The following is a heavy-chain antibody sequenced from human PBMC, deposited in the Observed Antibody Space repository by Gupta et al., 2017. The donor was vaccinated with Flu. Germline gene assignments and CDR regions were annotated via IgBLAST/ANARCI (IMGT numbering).Heavy chain of an antibody. CDR2: IHYSGST. J-gene: IGHJ4*02. V-gene: IGHV4-59*08. Sequence: QVQLQESGPGLVKPSETLSLTCTVSGVSISSYYWSWIRQPPGKGLEWIGFIHYSGSTNYNPSLKSRVNISVDTPKNQFSLKLTSVTAADTAVYFCARHPSSYPHFDYWGQGALVTVSS. CDR1: GVSISSYY. CDR3: ARHPSSYPHFDY. D-gene: IGHD5-12*01.